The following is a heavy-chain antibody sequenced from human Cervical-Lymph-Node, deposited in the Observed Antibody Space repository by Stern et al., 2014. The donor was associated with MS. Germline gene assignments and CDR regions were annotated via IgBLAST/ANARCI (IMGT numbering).Heavy chain of an antibody. CDR3: AREGGSGLLDYNWFDP. D-gene: IGHD1-26*01. CDR1: GGSINSGHYY. V-gene: IGHV4-61*02. Sequence: QVQLQESGPGLVKPSQTLSLTCTVSGGSINSGHYYWSWIRQPAGKGLEWIGRIYFSGSTNYNPSLKSRLTMSIDTSQKQFSLKLTSVTAADTAVYYCAREGGSGLLDYNWFDPWGQGTLVTVSS. CDR2: IYFSGST. J-gene: IGHJ5*02.